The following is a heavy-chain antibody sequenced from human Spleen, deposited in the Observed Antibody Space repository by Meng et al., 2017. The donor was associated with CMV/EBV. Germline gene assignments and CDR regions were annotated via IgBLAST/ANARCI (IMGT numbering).Heavy chain of an antibody. CDR3: TKDRGSGSNYRGPYQYGMDV. V-gene: IGHV3-9*01. D-gene: IGHD3-10*01. Sequence: GGSLRLSCAASGFTFDVYAMHWVRQAPGKGLEWVSGISWNTGSIAYAESVQGRFTISRDNAKNSLYLQSSSLTAEDTAVYYCTKDRGSGSNYRGPYQYGMDVWGQGTTVTVSS. CDR1: GFTFDVYA. J-gene: IGHJ6*02. CDR2: ISWNTGSI.